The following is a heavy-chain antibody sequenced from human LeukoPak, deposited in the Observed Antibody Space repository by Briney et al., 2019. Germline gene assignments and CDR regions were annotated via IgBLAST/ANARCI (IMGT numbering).Heavy chain of an antibody. CDR3: AKDERNWNYNLASQTYD. CDR1: GFTFSSYG. J-gene: IGHJ4*02. D-gene: IGHD1-7*01. V-gene: IGHV3-23*01. Sequence: PGGSLRLPCAASGFTFSSYGMHWVRQAPGKGLEWVSAISGSGVSTYYADSVKGRFTVSRDNSKNTLYLQMSSLRAEDTAVYYCAKDERNWNYNLASQTYDWGQGTLVTVSS. CDR2: ISGSGVST.